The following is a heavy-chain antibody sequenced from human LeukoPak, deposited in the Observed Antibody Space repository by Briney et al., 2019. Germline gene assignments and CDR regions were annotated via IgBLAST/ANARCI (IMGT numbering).Heavy chain of an antibody. J-gene: IGHJ4*02. CDR2: ITNSGTTI. CDR1: GFTFTDYY. V-gene: IGHV3-11*04. Sequence: TPGGSLRLSCAASGFTFTDYYMSWIRQAPGKGLEWVSYITNSGTTIYYADTVKGRFTISRDNAKNSLYLQMNSLRAEDSAIYYCSRIRGNSDYDYPDYWGQGTLVTVSS. CDR3: SRIRGNSDYDYPDY. D-gene: IGHD3-3*01.